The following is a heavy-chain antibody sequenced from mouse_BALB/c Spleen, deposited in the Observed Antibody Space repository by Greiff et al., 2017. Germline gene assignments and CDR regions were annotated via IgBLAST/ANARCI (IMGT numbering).Heavy chain of an antibody. CDR3: ARRYGNYGYAMDY. V-gene: IGHV2-9*02. CDR1: GFSLTSYG. J-gene: IGHJ4*01. D-gene: IGHD2-10*02. CDR2: IWAGGST. Sequence: VQLQQSGPGLVAPSQSLSITCTVSGFSLTSYGVHWVRQPPGKGLEWLGVIWAGGSTNYNSALMSRLSISKDNSKSQVFLKMNSLQTDDTAMYYCARRYGNYGYAMDYWGQGTSVTVSS.